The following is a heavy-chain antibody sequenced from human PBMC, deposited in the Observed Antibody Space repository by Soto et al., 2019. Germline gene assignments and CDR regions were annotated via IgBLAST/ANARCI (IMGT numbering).Heavy chain of an antibody. CDR1: GYTFTSYA. CDR2: INAGNGNT. J-gene: IGHJ4*02. CDR3: ARGPGGPDGPGDY. Sequence: ASVKVSCKASGYTFTSYAMHWVRQAPGQRLEWVGWINAGNGNTKYSQKFQGRVTITRDTSASTAYMELSSLRSEDTAVYYCARGPGGPDGPGDYWGQGALVTVSS. V-gene: IGHV1-3*01. D-gene: IGHD2-15*01.